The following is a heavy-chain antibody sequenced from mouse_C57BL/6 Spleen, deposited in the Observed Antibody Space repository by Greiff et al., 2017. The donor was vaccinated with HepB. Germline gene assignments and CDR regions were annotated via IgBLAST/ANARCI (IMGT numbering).Heavy chain of an antibody. CDR1: GFTFSDYG. CDR3: ATYGSSYGWYFDV. V-gene: IGHV5-17*01. D-gene: IGHD1-1*01. Sequence: EVKLVESGGGLVKPGGSLTLSCAASGFTFSDYGMHWVRQAPEKGLEWVAYISSGSSTIYYADTVKGRFTISRDNAKNTLFLQRTSLRSEDTAMYYCATYGSSYGWYFDVWGTGTTVTVSS. CDR2: ISSGSSTI. J-gene: IGHJ1*03.